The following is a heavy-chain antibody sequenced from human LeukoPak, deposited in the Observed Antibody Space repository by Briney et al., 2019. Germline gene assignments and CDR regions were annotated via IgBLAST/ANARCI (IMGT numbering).Heavy chain of an antibody. D-gene: IGHD2/OR15-2a*01. J-gene: IGHJ5*02. CDR3: ARDKNFFSNWFDP. Sequence: SETLSLTCTVSGGSISSGGYYWSWIRQHPGKGLEWIGYIYYSGSTYYNPSLKSRVTISVDTSKNQFSLKLSSVTTADTAVYYCARDKNFFSNWFDPWGQGTLVTVSS. CDR2: IYYSGST. CDR1: GGSISSGGYY. V-gene: IGHV4-31*03.